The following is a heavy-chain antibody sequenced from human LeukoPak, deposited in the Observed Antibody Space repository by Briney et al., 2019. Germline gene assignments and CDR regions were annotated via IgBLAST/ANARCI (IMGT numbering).Heavy chain of an antibody. CDR1: GFTFSSYW. Sequence: PGGSLRLSCAASGFTFSSYWMHWVRQAPGKGLVWVSRINSAGSSANFADSVKGRFTISRDNAKNTLYLQMSSLRAEDTAVYYCVRDTYYDRSGYYYLHYWGQGTLVTVSS. J-gene: IGHJ4*02. CDR2: INSAGSSA. V-gene: IGHV3-74*01. CDR3: VRDTYYDRSGYYYLHY. D-gene: IGHD3-22*01.